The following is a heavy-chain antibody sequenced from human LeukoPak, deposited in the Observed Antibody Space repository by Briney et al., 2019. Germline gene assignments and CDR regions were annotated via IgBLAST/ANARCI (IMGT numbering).Heavy chain of an antibody. CDR1: GGSISSSSYY. D-gene: IGHD3-10*01. CDR3: ARQGQYYGSGSQFDY. CDR2: IYYSGST. V-gene: IGHV4-39*01. J-gene: IGHJ4*02. Sequence: SETLSLTCTVSGGSISSSSYYWGWIRQPPGKGLEWMGSIYYSGSTYYNPSLKSRVTISVDTSKNQFSLKLRSVTAADTAVYYCARQGQYYGSGSQFDYWGQGTLVTVSS.